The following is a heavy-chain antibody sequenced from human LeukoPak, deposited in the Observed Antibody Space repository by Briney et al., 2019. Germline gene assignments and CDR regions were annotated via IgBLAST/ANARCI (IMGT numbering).Heavy chain of an antibody. D-gene: IGHD3-22*01. CDR3: ARDLRYDSSGWAFDY. J-gene: IGHJ4*02. Sequence: SETLSLTCTVSGGSINSYYWSWIRQPPGKGLECIGYIHYTGSTNYNPSLKSRVTISVDTSKNQFSLKLSSVTAADTAVYYCARDLRYDSSGWAFDYWGRGTQVTVSS. CDR1: GGSINSYY. V-gene: IGHV4-59*01. CDR2: IHYTGST.